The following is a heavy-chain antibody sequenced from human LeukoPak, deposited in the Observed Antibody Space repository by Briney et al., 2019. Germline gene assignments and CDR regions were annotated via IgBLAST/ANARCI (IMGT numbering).Heavy chain of an antibody. J-gene: IGHJ3*02. CDR1: GFTFDDYA. CDR2: ISGDGGST. V-gene: IGHV3-43*02. Sequence: PGGSLRLSCAASGFTFDDYAMHWVRQAPGKGLEWVSLISGDGGSTYYADSVNGRFTISRDNSKNSLYLQMNSLRTEDTALYYCAKEGIAVAGGAFDIWGQGTMVTVSS. D-gene: IGHD6-19*01. CDR3: AKEGIAVAGGAFDI.